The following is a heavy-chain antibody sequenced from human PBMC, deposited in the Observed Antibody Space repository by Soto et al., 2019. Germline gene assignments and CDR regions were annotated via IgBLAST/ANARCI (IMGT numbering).Heavy chain of an antibody. J-gene: IGHJ5*02. V-gene: IGHV1-18*01. D-gene: IGHD3-3*01. CDR3: ARDPKASGVAINWFDP. CDR1: GYTFTSYG. Sequence: ASVKVSCKASGYTFTSYGISWVRQAPGQGLEWMGWISAYNGNTNYAQKLQGRVTMTTDTSTSTAYMELRSLRSDDTAVYYCARDPKASGVAINWFDPWGQGTLVTVSS. CDR2: ISAYNGNT.